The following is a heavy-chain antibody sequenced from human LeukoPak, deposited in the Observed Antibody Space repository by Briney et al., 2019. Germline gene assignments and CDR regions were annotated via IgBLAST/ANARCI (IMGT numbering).Heavy chain of an antibody. V-gene: IGHV3-23*01. CDR3: ARDLGQYYDTSDNWFDP. CDR1: GFTFSSYG. D-gene: IGHD3-22*01. J-gene: IGHJ5*02. CDR2: ISGGAIST. Sequence: GGSLRLSCAASGFTFSSYGMSWVRQAPGKGLEWVSGISGGAISTYYADSVKGRFTISRDNAKNTLNLQMNSLRAEDTAVYYCARDLGQYYDTSDNWFDPWGQGTLVTVSS.